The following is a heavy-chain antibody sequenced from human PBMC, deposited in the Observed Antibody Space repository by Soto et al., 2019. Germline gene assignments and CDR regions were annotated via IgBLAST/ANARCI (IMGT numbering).Heavy chain of an antibody. Sequence: QVQLQQWGAGLLKPSETLSLTCAVYGESFSGYYWSWIRQPPAKGLEWIGEINHSGSTNYNPSLKSRVTMSVDTSKNQFSLKLSSVTAADTAMYYCAGNIVATISSFDYWGEGTLVTVSS. V-gene: IGHV4-34*02. D-gene: IGHD5-12*01. CDR2: INHSGST. CDR1: GESFSGYY. J-gene: IGHJ4*02. CDR3: AGNIVATISSFDY.